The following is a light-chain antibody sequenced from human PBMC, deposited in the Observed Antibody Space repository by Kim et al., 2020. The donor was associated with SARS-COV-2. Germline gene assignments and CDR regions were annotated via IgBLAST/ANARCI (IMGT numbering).Light chain of an antibody. V-gene: IGLV2-14*03. CDR1: SSHIGGYNY. CDR3: SSYRTRNTFV. CDR2: DVS. Sequence: GQSITLSCTGTSSHIGGYNYVSWYQQHPGKAPTLMIYDVSDRPSGVSNRFSGSKSGNTASLTISGLQAEDEADYYCSSYRTRNTFVFGGGTQLTVL. J-gene: IGLJ3*02.